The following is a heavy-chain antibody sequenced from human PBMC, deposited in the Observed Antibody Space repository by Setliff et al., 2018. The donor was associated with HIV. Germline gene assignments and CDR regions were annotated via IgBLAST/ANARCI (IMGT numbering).Heavy chain of an antibody. Sequence: SETLSLTCTVSGDSISTDNYHWGWIRQPPGKGLEWIGHTANTDYNPSLKSRVTVSVDTSKNQLSLRLSSVTAADTAMYFCARAESGDYLHYFDSWGQGTLVTVSS. J-gene: IGHJ4*02. CDR2: TANT. CDR3: ARAESGDYLHYFDS. CDR1: GDSISTDNYH. V-gene: IGHV4-39*07. D-gene: IGHD4-17*01.